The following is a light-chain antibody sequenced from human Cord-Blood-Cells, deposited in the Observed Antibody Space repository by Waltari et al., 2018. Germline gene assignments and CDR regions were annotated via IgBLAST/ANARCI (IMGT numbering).Light chain of an antibody. CDR2: DAS. J-gene: IGKJ1*01. V-gene: IGKV1-5*01. CDR3: QQYDSYSQT. Sequence: DIQMTQSPSTLSASVGDRVTITCRASQSISSWLAWYQQKPGKAPKLLIYDASSLESGVPSRFSGSGSGTEFTLTISSLQPDDFATYYCQQYDSYSQTFDQGTKVGIK. CDR1: QSISSW.